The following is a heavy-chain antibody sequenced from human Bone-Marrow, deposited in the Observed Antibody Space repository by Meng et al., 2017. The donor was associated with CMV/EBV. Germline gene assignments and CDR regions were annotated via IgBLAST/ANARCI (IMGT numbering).Heavy chain of an antibody. CDR1: SGSFSDYY. J-gene: IGHJ6*02. CDR3: ARESFSVAGSLYYGMDV. V-gene: IGHV4-34*01. Sequence: SETLSLTCGVYSGSFSDYYWSWIRQPPGKGLEWVGEINRSGRSSYNPSLKSRVTISIDTSKNQFSLKVNSVTAAETAIYYCARESFSVAGSLYYGMDVWGQGTTVTVSS. D-gene: IGHD6-19*01. CDR2: INRSGRS.